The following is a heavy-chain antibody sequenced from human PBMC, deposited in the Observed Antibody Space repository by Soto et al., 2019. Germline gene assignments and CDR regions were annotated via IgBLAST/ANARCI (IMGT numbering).Heavy chain of an antibody. CDR1: GFTFSSYG. V-gene: IGHV3-33*01. D-gene: IGHD2-15*01. CDR3: AREGGHCRGRSCYSRGAFDI. CDR2: IWYDGSNK. Sequence: PGGSLRLSCAASGFTFSSYGMHWVRQAPGKGLEWVAVIWYDGSNKYYADSVKGRFTISRDNSKNTLYLQMNSLRAEDTAVYYCAREGGHCRGRSCYSRGAFDIWGQGTMVTV. J-gene: IGHJ3*02.